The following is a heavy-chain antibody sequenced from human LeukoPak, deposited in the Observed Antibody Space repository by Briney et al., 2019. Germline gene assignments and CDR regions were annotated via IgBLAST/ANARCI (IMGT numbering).Heavy chain of an antibody. V-gene: IGHV4-59*01. CDR3: ARSGYPYYFDY. Sequence: SETLSLTCTVSGGSISSYFWSWFRQPPGKGLEWIGYISYIGSTNYNPSLKGRVTISVDPSKNQFSLRLSSVTAADTAVYYCARSGYPYYFDYWGQGTLVTVSS. CDR2: ISYIGST. D-gene: IGHD3-3*01. CDR1: GGSISSYF. J-gene: IGHJ4*02.